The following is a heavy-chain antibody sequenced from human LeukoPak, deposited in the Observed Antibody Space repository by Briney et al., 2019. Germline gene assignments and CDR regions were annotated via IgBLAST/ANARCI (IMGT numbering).Heavy chain of an antibody. CDR1: GFRLSSYW. CDR2: IKQDGSEK. V-gene: IGHV3-7*03. J-gene: IGHJ4*02. D-gene: IGHD2-15*01. Sequence: GSLRLSCAASGFRLSSYWMSWVRQAPGKGPEWVANIKQDGSEKSYVDSVKGRFTISRDNAKNSLYLQMNSLRAEDTAVYYCARAGVPFGRDYWGQGTLVTVSS. CDR3: ARAGVPFGRDY.